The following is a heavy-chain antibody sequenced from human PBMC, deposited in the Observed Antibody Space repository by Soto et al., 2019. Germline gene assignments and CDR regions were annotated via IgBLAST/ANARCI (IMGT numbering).Heavy chain of an antibody. D-gene: IGHD3-9*01. Sequence: PSETLSLTCTLSGGSISTYYWSWIRQAPGKGLEWIGYVFFGSTNYNPSLQSRVTISVDTSKNQFSLRLRSVTAADTAVYYCAREAFYDILTGTRGAFDIWGQGTMVTVSS. CDR2: VFFGST. CDR3: AREAFYDILTGTRGAFDI. CDR1: GGSISTYY. J-gene: IGHJ3*02. V-gene: IGHV4-59*01.